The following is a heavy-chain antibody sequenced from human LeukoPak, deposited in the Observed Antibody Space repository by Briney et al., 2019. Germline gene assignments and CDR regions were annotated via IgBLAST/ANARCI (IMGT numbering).Heavy chain of an antibody. J-gene: IGHJ4*02. CDR1: GFTFGDYA. CDR3: ARDSSGYYDFDY. D-gene: IGHD3-22*01. CDR2: ISFSGDNS. Sequence: PGGSLRLSCTASGFTFGDYAMTWVRQAPGKGLEWVSLISFSGDNSYYADSVKGRFTISRDNSKNTLSLQMNSLRAEDTAVYYCARDSSGYYDFDYWGQGTLVTVSS. V-gene: IGHV3-23*01.